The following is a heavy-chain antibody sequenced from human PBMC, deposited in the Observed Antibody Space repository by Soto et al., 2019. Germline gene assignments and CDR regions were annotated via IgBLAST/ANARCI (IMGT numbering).Heavy chain of an antibody. CDR3: AKDLTDHFDWDYFDY. J-gene: IGHJ4*02. V-gene: IGHV3-23*01. D-gene: IGHD3-9*01. CDR2: ISGSGAYT. CDR1: GFTFSSYA. Sequence: EVQLLESGGGLVQPGGSLRVSCAASGFTFSSYAMNWVRQAPGKGLEWVSAISGSGAYTYYADSVKGRFTISRDNSKNTLYLQMNSLRAEDTAVYYCAKDLTDHFDWDYFDYWGQGTLVSVSS.